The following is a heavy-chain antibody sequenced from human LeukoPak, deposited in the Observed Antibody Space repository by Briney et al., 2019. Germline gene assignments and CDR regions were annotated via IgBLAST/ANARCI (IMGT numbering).Heavy chain of an antibody. V-gene: IGHV1-18*01. Sequence: GASVKVSCTASGYTFASYGISWVRQAPGQGLEWMGWISAYNGNTNYAQKLQGRVTMTTDTSTSTAYMELRSLRSDDTAVYYCAREVVAENWFDPWGQGTLVTVSS. D-gene: IGHD2-2*01. CDR1: GYTFASYG. J-gene: IGHJ5*02. CDR3: AREVVAENWFDP. CDR2: ISAYNGNT.